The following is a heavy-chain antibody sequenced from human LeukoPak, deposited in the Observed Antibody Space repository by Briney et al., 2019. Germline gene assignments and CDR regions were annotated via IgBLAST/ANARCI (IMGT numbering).Heavy chain of an antibody. CDR2: ITRSGSHK. J-gene: IGHJ4*02. CDR1: GFTFSSYS. D-gene: IGHD2-21*02. CDR3: VRACGGDCYLGDY. V-gene: IGHV3-21*01. Sequence: PGGSLRLSCAASGFTFSSYSMNWVRQAPGKGLEWVSSITRSGSHKYYADSVEGRFTVSRDNTKNSLYLQMNSLRAEDTAVYYCVRACGGDCYLGDYWGQGTLVTVSS.